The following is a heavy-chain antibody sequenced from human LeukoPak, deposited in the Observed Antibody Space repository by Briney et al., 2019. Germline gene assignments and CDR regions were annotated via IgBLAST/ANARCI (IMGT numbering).Heavy chain of an antibody. CDR2: INPNSVGT. V-gene: IGHV1-2*02. J-gene: IGHJ4*02. CDR1: GYTFTGYY. Sequence: ASVKVSCKASGYTFTGYYMHWVRQAPGQGLEWMGWINPNSVGTNYAQKFQLRVTMTRDTSIITAYMELSRMRSDDTAVYYCARYPHSSGFTDYWGQGTLVTVYS. D-gene: IGHD3-22*01. CDR3: ARYPHSSGFTDY.